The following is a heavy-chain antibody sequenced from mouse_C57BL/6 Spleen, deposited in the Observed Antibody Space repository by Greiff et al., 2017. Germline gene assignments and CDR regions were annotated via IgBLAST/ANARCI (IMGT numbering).Heavy chain of an antibody. CDR2: IYPGDGDT. J-gene: IGHJ1*03. CDR1: GYAFSSSW. CDR3: ARWGYWYFDV. Sequence: QVQLQQSGPELVKPGASVKISCKASGYAFSSSWMNWVKQRPGKGLEWIGRIYPGDGDTNSNGKFKGKATLTTDKSSSTAYMQLSSLTSEDSAVYFCARWGYWYFDVWGTGTTVTVSS. V-gene: IGHV1-82*01.